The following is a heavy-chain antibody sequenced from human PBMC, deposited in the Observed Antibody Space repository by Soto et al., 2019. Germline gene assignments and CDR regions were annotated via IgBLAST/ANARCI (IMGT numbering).Heavy chain of an antibody. V-gene: IGHV1-18*01. J-gene: IGHJ6*03. CDR2: ISAYNGNT. Sequence: ASVKVSCKASGYTFTSYGISWVRQAPGQGLEWMGWISAYNGNTNYAQKLQGRVTMTTDTSTSTAYMELRSLRSDDTAVYYCARVHCSSTSCYARYYYYYYMDVWGKGTTVTVSS. CDR1: GYTFTSYG. CDR3: ARVHCSSTSCYARYYYYYYMDV. D-gene: IGHD2-2*01.